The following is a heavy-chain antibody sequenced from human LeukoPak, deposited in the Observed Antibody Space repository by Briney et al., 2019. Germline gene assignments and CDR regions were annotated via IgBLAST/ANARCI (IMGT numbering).Heavy chain of an antibody. Sequence: GGSLRLSCAASGFTFSSYSMNWVRQAPGKGLEWVSYISSSAITIYYADSVKGRFTISRDNAKNSLYLQMNSLRAEDTAVYYCAREGSVGATTFYYYYYYMDVWGKGTTVTISS. J-gene: IGHJ6*03. CDR1: GFTFSSYS. V-gene: IGHV3-48*04. CDR2: ISSSAITI. D-gene: IGHD1-26*01. CDR3: AREGSVGATTFYYYYYYMDV.